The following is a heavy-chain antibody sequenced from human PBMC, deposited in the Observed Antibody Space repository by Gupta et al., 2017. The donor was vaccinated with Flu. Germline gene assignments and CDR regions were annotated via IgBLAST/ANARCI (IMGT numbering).Heavy chain of an antibody. CDR1: GHY. CDR2: INHSGNT. Sequence: GHYWSWIRQPPGKGLEWIGEINHSGNTNYNPSLKSRVTTSLKSRVTISLDTSKNQCSLRLSSVTAADTAVYYCARLGATRHYYWGQGTLVTVSS. J-gene: IGHJ4*02. D-gene: IGHD1-1*01. CDR3: ARLGATRHYY. V-gene: IGHV4-34*01.